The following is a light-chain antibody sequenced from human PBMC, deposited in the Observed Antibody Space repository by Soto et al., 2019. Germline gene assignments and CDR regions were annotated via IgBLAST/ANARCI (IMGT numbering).Light chain of an antibody. Sequence: PGERATLSCRASQSVSSYLAWYQQKPGQAPRLLIYDASNRATGIPARFSGSGSGTDFTLTISSLEPEDFAVYYCQQRSNWPPRFTFGPGTKVDIK. V-gene: IGKV3-11*01. CDR3: QQRSNWPPRFT. J-gene: IGKJ3*01. CDR2: DAS. CDR1: QSVSSY.